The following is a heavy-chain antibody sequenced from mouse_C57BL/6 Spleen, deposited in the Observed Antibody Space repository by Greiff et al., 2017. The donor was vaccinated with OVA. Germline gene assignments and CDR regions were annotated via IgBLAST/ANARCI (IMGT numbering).Heavy chain of an antibody. CDR2: ISSGGDYI. D-gene: IGHD2-4*01. J-gene: IGHJ1*03. Sequence: EVKLMESGEGLVKPGGSLKLSCAASGFTFSSYAMSWVRQTPEKRLEWVAYISSGGDYIYYADTVKGRFTISRDNARNTLYLQMSSLKSEDTAMYYCTRGGLGYYDYDEGYFDVWGTGTTVTVSS. V-gene: IGHV5-9-1*02. CDR3: TRGGLGYYDYDEGYFDV. CDR1: GFTFSSYA.